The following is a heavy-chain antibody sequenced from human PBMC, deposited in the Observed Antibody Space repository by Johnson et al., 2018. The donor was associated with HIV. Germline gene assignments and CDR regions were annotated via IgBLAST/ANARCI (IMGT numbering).Heavy chain of an antibody. J-gene: IGHJ3*02. Sequence: QVQLVESGGGVVQPWGSLRLSCAASGFTFSSYGMHWVRQAPGKGLEWVAFIRYDGSNNYYADSVQGRFTISRDNSKNTLYLQMNSLRAEDTAVYYCAKAFPYCTGGSCYPHRSPHDAFDIWGQGTMVTVSS. D-gene: IGHD2-15*01. CDR3: AKAFPYCTGGSCYPHRSPHDAFDI. V-gene: IGHV3-30*02. CDR1: GFTFSSYG. CDR2: IRYDGSNN.